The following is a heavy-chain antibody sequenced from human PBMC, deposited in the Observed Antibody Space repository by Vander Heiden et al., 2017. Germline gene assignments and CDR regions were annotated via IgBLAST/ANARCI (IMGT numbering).Heavy chain of an antibody. J-gene: IGHJ5*02. CDR2: IKQVGSGK. V-gene: IGHV3-7*01. D-gene: IGHD6-6*01. Sequence: EVQLVASGGGLVQPGGSLRLSCAASGFTFSSYWMSWVRQAPGKGLGWVANIKQVGSGKSYGDPVKARFTTSRDNAKNSLYLKRKSWRAEDTAVYYCARPGGKYSSSSFPLWFDPWGQGTLVTVSS. CDR3: ARPGGKYSSSSFPLWFDP. CDR1: GFTFSSYW.